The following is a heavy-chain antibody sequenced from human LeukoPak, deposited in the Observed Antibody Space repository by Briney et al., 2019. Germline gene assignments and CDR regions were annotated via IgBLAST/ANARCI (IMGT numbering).Heavy chain of an antibody. V-gene: IGHV3-21*01. D-gene: IGHD3-10*01. J-gene: IGHJ5*02. CDR3: ASCLWFGELYRFDP. Sequence: GGSLRLSCAASGFTFSSYSMNWVRQAPGQGLEWVSSISSSSSYIYYADSVKGRFTISRDNAKNSLYLQMNSLRAEDTAVYYCASCLWFGELYRFDPWGQGTLVTVSS. CDR1: GFTFSSYS. CDR2: ISSSSSYI.